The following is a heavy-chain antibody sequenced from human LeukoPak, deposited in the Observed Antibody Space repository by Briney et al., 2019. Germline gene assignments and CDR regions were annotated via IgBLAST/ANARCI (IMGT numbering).Heavy chain of an antibody. CDR1: GFTFSSYS. CDR2: ISSSGSTI. Sequence: GGSLRLSCAASGFTFSSYSMNWVRQAPGKGLEWVSYISSSGSTIYYADSVKGRFTISRDNAKNSLYLQMNSLRAEDTAVYYCARDPGSGGFDYWGQGTLVTVSS. CDR3: ARDPGSGGFDY. D-gene: IGHD6-19*01. J-gene: IGHJ4*02. V-gene: IGHV3-48*04.